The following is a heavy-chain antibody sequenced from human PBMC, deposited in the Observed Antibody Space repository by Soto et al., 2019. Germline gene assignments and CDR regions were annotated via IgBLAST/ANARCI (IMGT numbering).Heavy chain of an antibody. CDR1: GFTFSSYD. D-gene: IGHD3-22*01. V-gene: IGHV3-13*04. Sequence: GGSLRLSCSASGFTFSSYDMHWVRQGPGKGLEWVSAIGTAGDTNYAGSVKGRFTISRENAKNSLYLQMNSLRAGDTAIYFCARAIGPTLFDDWGQGTLVTV. CDR2: IGTAGDT. CDR3: ARAIGPTLFDD. J-gene: IGHJ4*02.